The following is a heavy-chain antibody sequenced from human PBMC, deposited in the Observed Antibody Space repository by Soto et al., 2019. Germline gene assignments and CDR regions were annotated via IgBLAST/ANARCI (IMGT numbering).Heavy chain of an antibody. Sequence: QVQLQESGPGLGKPSQTLSLTCTVSGGSISSGGYYWSWIRQHPGKGLEWIGYIYYRGSTYYNPSLHSRVTISVDTSTSPFSLTLGSVTAADTAVYYCARYAPDYHGGGGMDVWCQGSTVTVS. J-gene: IGHJ6*02. D-gene: IGHD2-2*01. V-gene: IGHV4-31*03. CDR1: GGSISSGGYY. CDR2: IYYRGST. CDR3: ARYAPDYHGGGGMDV.